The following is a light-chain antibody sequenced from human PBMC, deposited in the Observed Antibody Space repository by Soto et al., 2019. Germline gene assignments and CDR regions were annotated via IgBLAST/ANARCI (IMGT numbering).Light chain of an antibody. CDR3: QPRVNWPPIT. V-gene: IGKV3-11*01. CDR2: DAS. J-gene: IGKJ5*01. CDR1: QSISRY. Sequence: EIVMTQSPATLSLSPGERATLSCRASQSISRYLAWYQKKPGQAPRLLIYDASNRATGIPVRFSGSGSETDFTLTISSLEPEYFAVYYFQPRVNWPPITFGQGTRLEIK.